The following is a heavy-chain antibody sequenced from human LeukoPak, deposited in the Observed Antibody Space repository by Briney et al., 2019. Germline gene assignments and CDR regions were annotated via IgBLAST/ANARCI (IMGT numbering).Heavy chain of an antibody. V-gene: IGHV1-8*01. Sequence: ASVKVSCKASGYTFTSYDINWVRQATGQGLEWMGWMNPNSGNTGYAQKFQGRVTITRNTSISTAYMELSSLRSEDTAVYYCARGTSRHFWSLRYYYYYMDVWGKGTTVTVSS. CDR1: GYTFTSYD. CDR2: MNPNSGNT. J-gene: IGHJ6*03. D-gene: IGHD3-3*02. CDR3: ARGTSRHFWSLRYYYYYMDV.